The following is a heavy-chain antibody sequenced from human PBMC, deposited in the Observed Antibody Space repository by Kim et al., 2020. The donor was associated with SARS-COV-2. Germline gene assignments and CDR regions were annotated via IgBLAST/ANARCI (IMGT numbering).Heavy chain of an antibody. CDR2: IYYSGST. J-gene: IGHJ6*02. D-gene: IGHD2-21*02. V-gene: IGHV4-39*07. Sequence: SETLSLTCTVSGGSISSSSYYWGWIRQPPGKGLEWIGSIYYSGSTYYNPSLKSRVTISVDTSKNQFSLKLSSVTAADTAVYYCAREVVTAIRIGVYYYGMDVWGQGTTVTVSS. CDR3: AREVVTAIRIGVYYYGMDV. CDR1: GGSISSSSYY.